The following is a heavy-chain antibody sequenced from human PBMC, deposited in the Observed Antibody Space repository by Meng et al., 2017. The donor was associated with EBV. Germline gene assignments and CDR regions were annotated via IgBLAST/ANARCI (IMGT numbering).Heavy chain of an antibody. CDR2: INPNSGGT. V-gene: IGHV1-2*06. J-gene: IGHJ4*02. D-gene: IGHD6-19*01. CDR3: ARVGIAVAGTGDY. CDR1: GYTFTGYY. Sequence: QGQRVPSGAGVKKPGASWKAPCKASGYTFTGYYMHWVRQAPGQGLEWMGRINPNSGGTNYAQKFQGRVTMTRDTSISTAYMELSRLRSDDTAVYYCARVGIAVAGTGDYWGQGTLVTVSS.